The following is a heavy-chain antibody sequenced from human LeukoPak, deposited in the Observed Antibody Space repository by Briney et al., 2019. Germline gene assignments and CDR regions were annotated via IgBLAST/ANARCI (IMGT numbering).Heavy chain of an antibody. CDR3: VSENDWGSSQGAFDV. Sequence: GGSLRLSCAASGFTFASYAMGWVRQAPGKGLEWVSLITGSGGNTYSADSVRGRFTISRDSSKNALYLQMNSLRAEDTAVYYCVSENDWGSSQGAFDVWGQGTLVTVSS. V-gene: IGHV3-23*01. D-gene: IGHD7-27*01. J-gene: IGHJ3*01. CDR1: GFTFASYA. CDR2: ITGSGGNT.